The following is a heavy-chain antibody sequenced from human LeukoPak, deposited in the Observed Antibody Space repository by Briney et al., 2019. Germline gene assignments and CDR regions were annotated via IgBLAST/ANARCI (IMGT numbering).Heavy chain of an antibody. CDR3: ARDQYYDFWSGYFRQTRSWYFDL. Sequence: ASVKVSCKASGYTFTSYYMHWVRQAPGQGLEWMGIINPSGGSTSYAQKFQGRVTMTRDTSISTAYMELSRLRSDDTAVYYCARDQYYDFWSGYFRQTRSWYFDLWGRGTLVTVSS. J-gene: IGHJ2*01. CDR1: GYTFTSYY. CDR2: INPSGGST. D-gene: IGHD3-3*01. V-gene: IGHV1-46*01.